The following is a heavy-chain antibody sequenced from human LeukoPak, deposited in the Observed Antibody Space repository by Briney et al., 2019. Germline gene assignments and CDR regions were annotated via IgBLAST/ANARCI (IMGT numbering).Heavy chain of an antibody. Sequence: SETLSLTCTVSGGSITSSTSYWGWIRQPPGKGLEWIGTIYYSGSTYYNPSLKSRATMSVDTPKNQFSLKLGSVTAADTAVYYCASLLNGGVSHWFDPWGQGTLVTVSS. CDR1: GGSITSSTSY. J-gene: IGHJ5*02. V-gene: IGHV4-39*01. D-gene: IGHD7-27*01. CDR2: IYYSGST. CDR3: ASLLNGGVSHWFDP.